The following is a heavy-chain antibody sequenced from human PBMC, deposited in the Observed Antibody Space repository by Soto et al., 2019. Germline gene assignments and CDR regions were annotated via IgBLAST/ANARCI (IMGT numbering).Heavy chain of an antibody. CDR3: ARGLIKDYYGSGSYYPDNNWFDP. D-gene: IGHD3-10*01. V-gene: IGHV1-3*01. J-gene: IGHJ5*02. Sequence: GASVKVSCKASGYTFTSYAMHWVRQAPGQRLEWMGWINAGNGNTKYSQKFQGRVTITRDTSASTAYMELSSLRSEDTAVYYCARGLIKDYYGSGSYYPDNNWFDPWGQGTLVTVSS. CDR2: INAGNGNT. CDR1: GYTFTSYA.